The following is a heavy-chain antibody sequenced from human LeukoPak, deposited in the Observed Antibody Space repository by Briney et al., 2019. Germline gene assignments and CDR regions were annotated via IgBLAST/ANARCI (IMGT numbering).Heavy chain of an antibody. CDR3: ARGYSYVWDFDY. CDR2: INHSGST. CDR1: GGSFSGYC. Sequence: SETLSLTCAVYGGSFSGYCWSWIRQPPGKGLEWIGEINHSGSTNYNPSLKSRVTISVDTSKNQFSLKLSSVTAADTAVYYCARGYSYVWDFDYWGQGTLVTVSS. D-gene: IGHD5-18*01. V-gene: IGHV4-34*01. J-gene: IGHJ4*02.